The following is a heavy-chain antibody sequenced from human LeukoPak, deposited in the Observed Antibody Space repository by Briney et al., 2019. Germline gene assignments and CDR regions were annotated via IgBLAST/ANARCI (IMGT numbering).Heavy chain of an antibody. V-gene: IGHV5-51*01. CDR3: ARRPSLRYDILTGYLDY. D-gene: IGHD3-9*01. CDR2: IYPGDSDT. J-gene: IGHJ4*02. CDR1: GYSFTSYW. Sequence: GESLKISCKGSGYSFTSYWIGWVRQMPGKGLEWMGIIYPGDSDTRYSPSFQGQVTISADKSISTAYLQWSSLKASDTAMYYCARRPSLRYDILTGYLDYWGQGTLVTVSS.